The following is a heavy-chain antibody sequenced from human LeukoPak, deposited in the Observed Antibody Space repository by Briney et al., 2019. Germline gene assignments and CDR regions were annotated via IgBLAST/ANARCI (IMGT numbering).Heavy chain of an antibody. CDR3: ARSLTTVKGDFDY. Sequence: SAKVSCKASGGTFSSYAISWVRQAPGQGLEWMGGIIPIFGTANYAQKFQGRVTITADESTSTAYMELSSLRSEDTAVYYCARSLTTVKGDFDYWGQGTLVTVSS. D-gene: IGHD4-17*01. CDR2: IIPIFGTA. CDR1: GGTFSSYA. V-gene: IGHV1-69*01. J-gene: IGHJ4*02.